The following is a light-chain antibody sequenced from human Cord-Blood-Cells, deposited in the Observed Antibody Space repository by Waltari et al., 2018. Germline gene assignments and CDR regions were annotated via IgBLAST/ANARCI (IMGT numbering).Light chain of an antibody. CDR2: DVS. J-gene: IGLJ3*02. CDR3: SSYTSSSTWV. Sequence: QSALTQPASVSGSPGQSITISCTGNSSDVGGYNYVSWYQQHPGKAPQLMIYDVSKRPSGFSNRFSGSKSRTTASLTISRLQAEDEADYYCSSYTSSSTWVFGGGTKLTVL. V-gene: IGLV2-14*01. CDR1: SSDVGGYNY.